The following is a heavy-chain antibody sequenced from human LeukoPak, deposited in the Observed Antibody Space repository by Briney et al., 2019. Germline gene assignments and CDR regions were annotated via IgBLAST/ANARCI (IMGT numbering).Heavy chain of an antibody. CDR3: ARQDTPHGNFDY. D-gene: IGHD5-18*01. J-gene: IGHJ4*02. V-gene: IGHV3-13*01. CDR1: GFTFSSYD. Sequence: GGSLRLSCAASGFTFSSYDMHWVRQATGKGLEWVSAIGVAANTFYSGSVKGRFTISRENAKNSLYLLMSSLRAEDTAVYYCARQDTPHGNFDYWGQGTLVTVSS. CDR2: IGVAANT.